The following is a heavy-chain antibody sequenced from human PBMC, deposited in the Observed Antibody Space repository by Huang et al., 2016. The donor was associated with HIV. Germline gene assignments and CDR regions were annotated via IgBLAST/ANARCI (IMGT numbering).Heavy chain of an antibody. V-gene: IGHV4-34*02. Sequence: QMQLQQRGAGLLKPSETLSLTCGVSGGSFTGNYLTWIRQAPGKGLEWIGEVNDSGATNYSPSRNGRVTRSLDKSNRELYLNLRSVTAADTAVYYCARQWTILEWLLGLDVWGQGTTVIVSS. CDR1: GGSFTGNY. CDR3: ARQWTILEWLLGLDV. D-gene: IGHD3-3*01. J-gene: IGHJ6*02. CDR2: VNDSGAT.